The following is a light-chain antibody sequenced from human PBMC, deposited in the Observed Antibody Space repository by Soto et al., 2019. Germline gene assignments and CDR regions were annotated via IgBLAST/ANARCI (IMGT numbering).Light chain of an antibody. J-gene: IGKJ5*01. Sequence: EIVGTQAPGTLSLSPGERATLSCRASQSVSCSYLAWYQHKPGQAPRLLISGTYTRATGIPDRFSGSGSGTDFTLTISRLEPEDFAVYYCQQRSTRAFGQGTRLEIK. CDR3: QQRSTRA. CDR2: GTY. V-gene: IGKV3D-20*02. CDR1: QSVSCSY.